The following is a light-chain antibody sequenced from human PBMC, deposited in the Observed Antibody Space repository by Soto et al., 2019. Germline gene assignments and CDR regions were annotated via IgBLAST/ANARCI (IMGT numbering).Light chain of an antibody. V-gene: IGKV3-20*01. CDR2: GAS. CDR1: QSVSSSF. CDR3: QLFRA. J-gene: IGKJ1*01. Sequence: RQSPGTLSVGGGERTTISCRASQSVSSSFLAWYQQKRGQPPRLLIYGASNRATGIPDRFSGSGSGTDFTLTLSRVEPDDFAVYYCQLFRAFGQGTKVDIK.